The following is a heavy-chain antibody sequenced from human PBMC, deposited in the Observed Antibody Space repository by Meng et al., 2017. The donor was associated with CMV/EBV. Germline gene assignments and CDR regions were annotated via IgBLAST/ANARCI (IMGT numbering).Heavy chain of an antibody. V-gene: IGHV1-18*01. J-gene: IGHJ4*02. CDR2: ISAYNGNT. CDR3: ARDRTIVRGVTGY. Sequence: VQLVHAGVEVKKPWAAAKGTWKASGQTFTCYGISRVLQAPGQGFEWMGWISAYNGNTNYAQKLQGRVIMTTETSTSKAYMELRSLRSDDTAVYYCARDRTIVRGVTGYWGQGTLVTVSS. D-gene: IGHD3-10*01. CDR1: GQTFTCYG.